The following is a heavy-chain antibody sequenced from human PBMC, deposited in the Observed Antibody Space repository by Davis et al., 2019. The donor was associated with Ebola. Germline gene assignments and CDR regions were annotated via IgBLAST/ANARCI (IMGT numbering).Heavy chain of an antibody. CDR2: ISSSSSYI. D-gene: IGHD6-13*01. V-gene: IGHV3-21*01. J-gene: IGHJ6*02. Sequence: PGGSLRLSCAASGFTFSSYSMNWVRQAPGKGLEWVSSISSSSSYIYYADSVKGRFTISRDNAKNSLYLQMNSLRAEDTAVYYCASSSWPSYYYYGMDVWGQGTTVTVSS. CDR3: ASSSWPSYYYYGMDV. CDR1: GFTFSSYS.